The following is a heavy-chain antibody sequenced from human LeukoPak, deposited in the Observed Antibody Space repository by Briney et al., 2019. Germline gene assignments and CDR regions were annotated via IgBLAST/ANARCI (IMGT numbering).Heavy chain of an antibody. CDR3: ARSTDSVYAFDI. CDR1: GYSFTSYW. J-gene: IGHJ3*02. Sequence: GESLKISCKASGYSFTSYWIGWVRQTPGKGLDWMGIIYPGDSDTRYSPSFQGQVTISADKSISTAYLQWSSLKASDTAIYYCARSTDSVYAFDIWGQGTMVIVSS. D-gene: IGHD5/OR15-5a*01. CDR2: IYPGDSDT. V-gene: IGHV5-51*01.